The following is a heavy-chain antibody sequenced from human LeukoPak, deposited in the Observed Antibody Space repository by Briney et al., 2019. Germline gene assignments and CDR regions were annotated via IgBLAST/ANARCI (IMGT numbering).Heavy chain of an antibody. Sequence: PSETLSLTCTVSGGSISSGGYYWSWIRQHPGKGLEWIGYIHYSGSTYYNPSLKSRVTISVDTSKNQFSLKLSSVTAADTAVYYCARDWAYYDILTGYYNRSGRFDPWGQGTLVTVSS. CDR1: GGSISSGGYY. V-gene: IGHV4-31*03. J-gene: IGHJ5*02. CDR2: IHYSGST. D-gene: IGHD3-9*01. CDR3: ARDWAYYDILTGYYNRSGRFDP.